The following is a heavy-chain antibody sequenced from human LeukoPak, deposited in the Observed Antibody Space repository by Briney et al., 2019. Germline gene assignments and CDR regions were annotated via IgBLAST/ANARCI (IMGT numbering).Heavy chain of an antibody. J-gene: IGHJ4*02. Sequence: ASVKVSCKASGYTFTGYYMHWVRQAPGQGLEWMGWINPNSGDTNYAQKFQGRVTITRDASISTAYMELSRLRSDDTAVYYCARDLPGGTQEVYWGQGTLVTVSS. D-gene: IGHD1-1*01. CDR1: GYTFTGYY. CDR3: ARDLPGGTQEVY. V-gene: IGHV1-2*02. CDR2: INPNSGDT.